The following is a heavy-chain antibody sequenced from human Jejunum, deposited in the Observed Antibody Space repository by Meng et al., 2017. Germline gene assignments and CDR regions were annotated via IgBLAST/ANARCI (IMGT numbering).Heavy chain of an antibody. J-gene: IGHJ5*02. CDR1: GFTFSNYW. Sequence: EAQLVESGGGLVQPGGSLRLSCVASGFTFSNYWMHWVRQVPGKGLVWVSRITPEGDSSDYADSVKGRFTISRDNANNRLYLQMNSLRVEDTAVYYCLRVATVTTIDAWGQGTLVTVSS. D-gene: IGHD4-17*01. V-gene: IGHV3-74*01. CDR3: LRVATVTTIDA. CDR2: ITPEGDSS.